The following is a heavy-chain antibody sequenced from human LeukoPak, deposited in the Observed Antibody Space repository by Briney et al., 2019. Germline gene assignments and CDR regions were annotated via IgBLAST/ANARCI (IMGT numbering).Heavy chain of an antibody. J-gene: IGHJ1*01. Sequence: GGSLRLSCAASGFTFSYYDMNWVRQAPQEGLEWVSYISSSSSTIYYTDSVTGRFTISRDNAKNSLYLQMNSLRDEDTAVYYCAREYCSGGSCYSSRYFQHWGQGTLVTVSS. D-gene: IGHD2-15*01. CDR3: AREYCSGGSCYSSRYFQH. CDR1: GFTFSYYD. CDR2: ISSSSSTI. V-gene: IGHV3-48*02.